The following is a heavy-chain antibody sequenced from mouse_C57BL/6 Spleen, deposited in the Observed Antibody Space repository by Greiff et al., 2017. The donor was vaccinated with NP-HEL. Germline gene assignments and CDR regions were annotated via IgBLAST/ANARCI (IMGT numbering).Heavy chain of an antibody. CDR3: ARIYSNFSWFAY. D-gene: IGHD2-5*01. CDR1: GYTFTSYW. CDR2: IHPNSGST. V-gene: IGHV1-64*01. Sequence: VQLQQSGAELVKPGASVKLSCKASGYTFTSYWMHWVKQRPGQGLEWIGMIHPNSGSTNYNEKFKSKATLTVDKSSSTAYMQLSSLTSEDSAVYYCARIYSNFSWFAYWGQRTLVTVSA. J-gene: IGHJ3*01.